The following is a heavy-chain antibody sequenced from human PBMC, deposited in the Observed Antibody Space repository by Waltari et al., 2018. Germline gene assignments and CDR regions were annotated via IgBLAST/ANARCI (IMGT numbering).Heavy chain of an antibody. D-gene: IGHD2-8*01. CDR3: ARRSCNGECYAPYIY. Sequence: QVQLVQSGAEVTKPGASVKVSCKPSGYTFTDYHIHWVRPAPGQGLEWMGWSNPKSGATYYAQTFQGWVTMTRDTSTSTVFMELSSLKSDDTAVYYCARRSCNGECYAPYIYWGQGTLVTVSS. V-gene: IGHV1-2*04. J-gene: IGHJ4*02. CDR2: SNPKSGAT. CDR1: GYTFTDYH.